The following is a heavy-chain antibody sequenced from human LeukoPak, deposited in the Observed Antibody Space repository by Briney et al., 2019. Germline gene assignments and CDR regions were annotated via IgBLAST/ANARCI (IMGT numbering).Heavy chain of an antibody. CDR2: IYYSGST. V-gene: IGHV4-39*07. J-gene: IGHJ3*02. D-gene: IGHD6-19*01. CDR1: GGSISSSSYY. CDR3: ARDGLGAYSSGWYLDAFDI. Sequence: SETLSLTCTVSGGSISSSSYYWGWIRQPPGKGLEWIGSIYYSGSTYYNPSLKSRVTISVDTSKNQFSLKLSSVTAADTAVYYCARDGLGAYSSGWYLDAFDIWGQGTMVTVSS.